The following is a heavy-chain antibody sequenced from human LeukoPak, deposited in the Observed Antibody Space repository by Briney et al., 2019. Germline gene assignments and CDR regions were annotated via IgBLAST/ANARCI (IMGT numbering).Heavy chain of an antibody. Sequence: GSLRLSCAASGFTLSNYDMMWVRQAPGRGLEWVSGLRECGGGAYYTDSVKGRSTVSRDNSKDTLYLQINSLRAEDTAVYHCARRGIVVRGFLIGLHKQAYYFDYWGQGALVTVST. CDR2: LRECGGGA. CDR3: ARRGIVVRGFLIGLHKQAYYFDY. J-gene: IGHJ4*02. V-gene: IGHV3-23*01. D-gene: IGHD3-10*01. CDR1: GFTLSNYD.